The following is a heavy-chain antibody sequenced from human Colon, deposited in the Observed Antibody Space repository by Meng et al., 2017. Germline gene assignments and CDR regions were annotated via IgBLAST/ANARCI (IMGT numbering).Heavy chain of an antibody. V-gene: IGHV4-31*03. J-gene: IGHJ4*02. Sequence: QVHLHESGPGLVRPSDTLSLVCTVSGASIKRGGYHCSWVRQHPGKGLEYIGFMSDSGTTDYNPSLRSRVSISKIGSSNNQFSLTLRSVTAADTATYFCARDTLYGTDYWGQGVLVTVSS. D-gene: IGHD4-17*01. CDR2: MSDSGTT. CDR3: ARDTLYGTDY. CDR1: GASIKRGGYH.